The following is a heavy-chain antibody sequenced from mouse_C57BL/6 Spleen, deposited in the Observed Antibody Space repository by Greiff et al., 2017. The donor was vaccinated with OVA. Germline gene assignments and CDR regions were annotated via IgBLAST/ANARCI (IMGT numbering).Heavy chain of an antibody. V-gene: IGHV1-82*01. Sequence: QVQLQQSGPELVKPGASVKISCKASGYAFSSSWMNWVKQRPGKGLEWIGRIYPGDGDTNYNGKFKGKATLTADKSSSTAYMQLSSLTSEDSAVYFCARWLPSFAYWGQGTLVTVSA. CDR3: ARWLPSFAY. CDR1: GYAFSSSW. J-gene: IGHJ3*01. CDR2: IYPGDGDT. D-gene: IGHD2-2*01.